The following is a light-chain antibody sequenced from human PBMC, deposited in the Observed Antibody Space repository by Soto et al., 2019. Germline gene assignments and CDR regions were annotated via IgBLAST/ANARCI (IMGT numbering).Light chain of an antibody. V-gene: IGLV2-11*01. CDR3: QSYDSSLSGV. CDR2: DVV. CDR1: GNDVGAYNY. Sequence: QSVLTQPRSVSGSPGQSVTISCTGTGNDVGAYNYVSWYQQHPGRPPKLMIYDVVRWPSGVPDRFSGSKSGNTASLTISGLQAEDEADYYCQSYDSSLSGVFGSGTKVTVL. J-gene: IGLJ1*01.